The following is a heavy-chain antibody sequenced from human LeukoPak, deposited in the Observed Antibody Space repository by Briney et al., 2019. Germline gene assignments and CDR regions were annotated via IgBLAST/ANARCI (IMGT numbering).Heavy chain of an antibody. V-gene: IGHV1-69*05. D-gene: IGHD3-10*01. CDR1: GDSFGTYG. Sequence: SVKVSCKASGDSFGTYGITWVRQAPGEGLEWMGGFNPIFGSAQYAQKFQGRVTITMDVSARTVYMELSSLRSEDTTIYYCARDFGSGVFDPWSQGTLVTVSS. CDR2: FNPIFGSA. J-gene: IGHJ5*02. CDR3: ARDFGSGVFDP.